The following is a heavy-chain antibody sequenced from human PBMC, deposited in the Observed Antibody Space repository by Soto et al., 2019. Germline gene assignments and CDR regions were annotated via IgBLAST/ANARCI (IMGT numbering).Heavy chain of an antibody. CDR1: GFTFSSYS. D-gene: IGHD4-4*01. J-gene: IGHJ6*02. CDR3: ARAYSNWAGYYYGMDV. V-gene: IGHV3-21*01. CDR2: ISSSSSYI. Sequence: GWSLRLSCAASGFTFSSYSMNWVRQAPGKGLEWVSSISSSSSYIYYADSVKGRFTISRDNAKNSLYLQMNSLRAEDTAVYYCARAYSNWAGYYYGMDVWGQGTTVTVSS.